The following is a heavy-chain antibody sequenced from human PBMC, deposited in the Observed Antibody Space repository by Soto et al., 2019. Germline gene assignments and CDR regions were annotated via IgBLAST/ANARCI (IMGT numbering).Heavy chain of an antibody. J-gene: IGHJ4*02. D-gene: IGHD3-3*01. Sequence: GGSLRLSCAASGFTFSSYGMHWVRQAPGKGLEWVAVIWYDGSNKYYADSVKGRFTISRDNSKNTLYLQMNSLRAEDTAVYYCARAAPSSTISFEDYWGQGTLVTVSS. CDR1: GFTFSSYG. CDR2: IWYDGSNK. V-gene: IGHV3-33*01. CDR3: ARAAPSSTISFEDY.